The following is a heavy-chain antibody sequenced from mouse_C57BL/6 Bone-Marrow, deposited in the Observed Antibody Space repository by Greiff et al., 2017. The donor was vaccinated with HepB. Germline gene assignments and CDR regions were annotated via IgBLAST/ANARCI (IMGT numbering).Heavy chain of an antibody. CDR2: ISDGGSYT. Sequence: DVMLVESGGGLVKPGGSLKLSCAASGFTFSSYAMSWVRQTPEKRLEWVATISDGGSYTYSPDNVKGRFTTSRDNAKNNLYLQMSNLKSEDTAMYYCARDLANFAYWGQGTLVTVSA. J-gene: IGHJ3*01. CDR1: GFTFSSYA. CDR3: ARDLANFAY. V-gene: IGHV5-4*01. D-gene: IGHD1-2*01.